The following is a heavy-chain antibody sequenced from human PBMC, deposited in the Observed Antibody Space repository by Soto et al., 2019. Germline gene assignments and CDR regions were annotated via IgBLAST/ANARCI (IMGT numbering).Heavy chain of an antibody. CDR2: ISAYNGNT. D-gene: IGHD3-10*01. CDR3: ARIYGITMVRGALDP. V-gene: IGHV1-18*01. Sequence: ASVKVSCKASGYTFISYGISWVRQAPGQGLEWMGWISAYNGNTNYAQKLQGRVTMTTDTSTSTAYMELRSLRSDDTAVYYCARIYGITMVRGALDPWGQGTLVTVSS. CDR1: GYTFISYG. J-gene: IGHJ5*02.